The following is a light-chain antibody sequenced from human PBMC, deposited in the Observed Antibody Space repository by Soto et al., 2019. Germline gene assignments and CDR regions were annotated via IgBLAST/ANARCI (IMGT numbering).Light chain of an antibody. CDR2: EVT. J-gene: IGLJ2*01. V-gene: IGLV2-14*01. CDR3: SSYTSKSSLI. Sequence: QSALTQPASVSGSPGQSITISCTGSSNDVGIYNYVSWYQQHPGKAPRLIIYEVTNRPSGVSDRFSGSKSDNTASLTISGLQAEDEADYYCSSYTSKSSLIFGGGTKVTVL. CDR1: SNDVGIYNY.